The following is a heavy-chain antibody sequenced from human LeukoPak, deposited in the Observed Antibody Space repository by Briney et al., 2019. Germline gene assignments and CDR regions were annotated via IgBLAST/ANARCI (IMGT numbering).Heavy chain of an antibody. CDR3: ARARYCSGGSCCHFDY. D-gene: IGHD2-15*01. Sequence: GGSLRLSCAASGFTFSSYSMNWVRQAPGKGLEWVSSISSSSTYIYYADSVKGRFTISRDNAKNSLYLQMNSLRAEDTAVYYCARARYCSGGSCCHFDYWGQGTLVTVSS. CDR1: GFTFSSYS. CDR2: ISSSSTYI. V-gene: IGHV3-21*01. J-gene: IGHJ4*02.